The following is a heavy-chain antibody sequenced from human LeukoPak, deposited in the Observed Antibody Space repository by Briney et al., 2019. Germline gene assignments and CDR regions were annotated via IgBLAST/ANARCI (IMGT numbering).Heavy chain of an antibody. Sequence: LPGGSLRLSCAASGFIFSSYSLNWVRQAPGKGLEWVSYINSDSSTIHYADSVKGRFTISRDNAEKSLYMQMNSLRDEDTAVYYCVRDTSWAVDIWGQGTMVSVSS. V-gene: IGHV3-48*02. CDR3: VRDTSWAVDI. CDR2: INSDSSTI. J-gene: IGHJ3*02. CDR1: GFIFSSYS.